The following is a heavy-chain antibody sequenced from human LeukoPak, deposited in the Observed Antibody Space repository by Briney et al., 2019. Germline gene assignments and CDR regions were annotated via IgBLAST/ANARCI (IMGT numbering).Heavy chain of an antibody. D-gene: IGHD6-19*01. CDR3: ARIVGDRAVAGLGFDY. CDR1: GYTFTSHG. CDR2: ISTYNVNT. J-gene: IGHJ4*02. Sequence: GASVKVSCKASGYTFTSHGITWVRQAPGQGLEWMGWISTYNVNTNYAQKLQGRVTMTTDTSTSTAYMELRSLRSDDTAVYYCARIVGDRAVAGLGFDYWGQGTLVTVSS. V-gene: IGHV1-18*04.